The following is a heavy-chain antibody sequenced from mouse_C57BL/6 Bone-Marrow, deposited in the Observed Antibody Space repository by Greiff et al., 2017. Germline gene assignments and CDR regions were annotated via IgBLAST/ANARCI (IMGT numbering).Heavy chain of an antibody. V-gene: IGHV1-82*01. D-gene: IGHD1-1*01. CDR2: IYPGDGDT. Sequence: QVQLQQSGPELVKPGASVKISCKASGYAFSSSWMNWVKQRPGKGLEWIGRIYPGDGDTHYNGKFKGKATLTADKSSSTAYMQLSSLTSEDSAVYVCASRIYDYGSRNYYALDDWGPGTTVTVSS. CDR3: ASRIYDYGSRNYYALDD. CDR1: GYAFSSSW. J-gene: IGHJ4*01.